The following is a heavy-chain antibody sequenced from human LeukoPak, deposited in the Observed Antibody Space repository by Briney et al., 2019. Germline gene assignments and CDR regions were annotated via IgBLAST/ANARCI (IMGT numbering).Heavy chain of an antibody. D-gene: IGHD6-19*01. J-gene: IGHJ4*02. CDR1: GGSNSSYY. CDR2: IYYSGST. Sequence: SETLSLTCTVSGGSNSSYYWSWIRQPPGKGLEWIGYIYYSGSTNYNPSLKSRVTISVDTSKNQFSLKLSSVTAADTAVYYCARVAVAGRGRDYWGQGTLVTVSS. V-gene: IGHV4-59*01. CDR3: ARVAVAGRGRDY.